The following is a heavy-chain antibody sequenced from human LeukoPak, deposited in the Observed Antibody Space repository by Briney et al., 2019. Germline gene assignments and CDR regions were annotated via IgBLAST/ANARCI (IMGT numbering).Heavy chain of an antibody. D-gene: IGHD1-1*01. CDR1: GFTFSNAW. J-gene: IGHJ4*02. CDR3: TTAWRWNPLDY. V-gene: IGHV3-15*01. Sequence: GGSLRLSCAASGFTFSNAWMSWVRQAPGKGLEWVGRIKSKTDGGTTDYAAPVKGRFTILRDDSKNTLYLQMNSLKTEDTAVYYCTTAWRWNPLDYWGQGTLVTVSS. CDR2: IKSKTDGGTT.